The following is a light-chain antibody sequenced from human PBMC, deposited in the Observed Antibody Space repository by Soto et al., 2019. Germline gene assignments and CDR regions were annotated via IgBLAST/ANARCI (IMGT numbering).Light chain of an antibody. CDR2: KAS. Sequence: DIQMTQSPSTLSASVGDRVTITCRASQSISSWLAWYQQKPGKAPNLLIYKASTLESGVPSRFSGSGSGTEFTLTISSVQPADFATYYCQQYKSYPLTFGGGTKVDIK. J-gene: IGKJ4*01. V-gene: IGKV1-5*03. CDR1: QSISSW. CDR3: QQYKSYPLT.